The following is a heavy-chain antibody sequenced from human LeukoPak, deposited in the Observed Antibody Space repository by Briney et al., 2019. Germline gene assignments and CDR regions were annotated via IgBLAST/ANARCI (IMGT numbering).Heavy chain of an antibody. V-gene: IGHV4-59*08. CDR3: ARRSGVTNWFDP. CDR2: IYYSGST. J-gene: IGHJ5*02. CDR1: GGSISSHY. D-gene: IGHD4-23*01. Sequence: SETLSLTCTVSGGSISSHYWSWIRQPPGKGLEWIGYIYYSGSTNYNPSLKSRVTISVDTSKNQFSLKLSSVTAADTAVYYCARRSGVTNWFDPWGQGTLVTVSS.